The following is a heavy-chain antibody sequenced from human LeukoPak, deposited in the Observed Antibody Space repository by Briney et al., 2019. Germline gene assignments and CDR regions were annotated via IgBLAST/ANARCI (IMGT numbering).Heavy chain of an antibody. D-gene: IGHD3-9*01. CDR3: ARANYDILTGYPNWFDP. J-gene: IGHJ5*02. V-gene: IGHV1-69*13. CDR1: GYTFTDYS. CDR2: IIPIFGTA. Sequence: ASVKVSCKASGYTFTDYSMHWVRQAPGQGLEWMGGIIPIFGTANYAQKFQGRVTITADESTSTAYMELSSLRSEDTAVYYCARANYDILTGYPNWFDPWGQGTLVTDSS.